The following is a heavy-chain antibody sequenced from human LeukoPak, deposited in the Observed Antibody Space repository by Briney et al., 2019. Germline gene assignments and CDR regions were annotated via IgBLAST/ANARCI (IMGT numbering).Heavy chain of an antibody. J-gene: IGHJ5*02. CDR3: ARDPGRPSANWFDP. CDR2: ISSSSSYI. CDR1: GFTFSSYS. D-gene: IGHD1-1*01. Sequence: PGGSLRLSCAASGFTFSSYSMNWVREAPGKGLEWVSSISSSSSYIYYADSVKGRFTISRDNAKNSLYLQMNSLRAEDTAVYYCARDPGRPSANWFDPWGQGTLVTVSS. V-gene: IGHV3-21*01.